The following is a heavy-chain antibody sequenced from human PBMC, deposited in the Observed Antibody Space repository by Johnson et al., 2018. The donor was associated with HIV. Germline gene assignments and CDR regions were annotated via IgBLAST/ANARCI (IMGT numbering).Heavy chain of an antibody. J-gene: IGHJ3*02. CDR3: AKDPSILGWEGAFEI. V-gene: IGHV3-23*04. Sequence: VQLVESGGGVVRPGGSLRLSCAASGFTFDDYGMSWVRQAPGKGLEWVSAISGSGGSTYYADSVKGRFTISRDNSKNTLYLQMNSLRAEDTAVYYCAKDPSILGWEGAFEIWGQGTMVTVSS. CDR2: ISGSGGST. CDR1: GFTFDDYG. D-gene: IGHD2-21*01.